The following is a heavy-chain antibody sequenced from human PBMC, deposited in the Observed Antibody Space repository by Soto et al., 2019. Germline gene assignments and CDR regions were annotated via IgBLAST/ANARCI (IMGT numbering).Heavy chain of an antibody. V-gene: IGHV1-3*01. J-gene: IGHJ6*02. CDR1: GYTFTSYA. Sequence: GASVKVSCKASGYTFTSYAMHWVRQAPGQRLEWMGWINAGNGNTKYSQKFQGRVTITRDTSASTAYMELSSLRSEDTAVYYCARGTDGSGSGGVRQYYYYYGMDVWGQGTTVTVSS. D-gene: IGHD3-10*01. CDR3: ARGTDGSGSGGVRQYYYYYGMDV. CDR2: INAGNGNT.